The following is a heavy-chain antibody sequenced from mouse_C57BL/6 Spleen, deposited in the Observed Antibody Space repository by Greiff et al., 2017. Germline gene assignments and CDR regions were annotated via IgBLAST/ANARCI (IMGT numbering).Heavy chain of an antibody. CDR3: TLKGAWFAY. V-gene: IGHV14-4*01. CDR1: GFNIKDDY. J-gene: IGHJ3*01. CDR2: IDPENGDT. Sequence: VQLQQSGAELVRPGASVKLSCTASGFNIKDDYMHWVKQRPEQGLEWIGWIDPENGDTVYASKFQGKATITADTSSNTAYLQLSSLASDDTAVCYYTLKGAWFAYWGQGTLVTVSA.